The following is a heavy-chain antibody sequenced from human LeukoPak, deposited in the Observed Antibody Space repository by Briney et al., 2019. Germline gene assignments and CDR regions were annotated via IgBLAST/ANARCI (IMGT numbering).Heavy chain of an antibody. D-gene: IGHD1-26*01. Sequence: PGGALRLSFAASGFAFNNYVMTWVRQAAGKGLELVSNINDHGGQRHYADSVKGRFTISRDNSKNMMFLQMDSLRAEDTAVYYCAKTQWKVGATDYFDYWGQGILVTVSS. J-gene: IGHJ4*02. CDR2: INDHGGQR. CDR1: GFAFNNYV. CDR3: AKTQWKVGATDYFDY. V-gene: IGHV3-23*01.